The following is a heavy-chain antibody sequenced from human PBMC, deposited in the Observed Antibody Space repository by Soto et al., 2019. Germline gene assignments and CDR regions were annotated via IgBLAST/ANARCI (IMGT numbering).Heavy chain of an antibody. CDR1: GFTFSSYG. Sequence: QVQLVESGGGVVQPGRSLRLSCAASGFTFSSYGMHWVRQAPGKGLEWVAVISYDGSNKYYADSVKGRFTISRDNSKNTLYLQMNSLRAEDTAVYYCAKDTADFWVSPPTYYYGMDVWGQGTTVTVSS. V-gene: IGHV3-30*18. CDR2: ISYDGSNK. D-gene: IGHD3-3*01. J-gene: IGHJ6*02. CDR3: AKDTADFWVSPPTYYYGMDV.